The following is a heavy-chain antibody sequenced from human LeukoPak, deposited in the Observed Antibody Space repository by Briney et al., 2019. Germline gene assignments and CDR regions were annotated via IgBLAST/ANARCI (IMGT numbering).Heavy chain of an antibody. D-gene: IGHD3-22*01. J-gene: IGHJ6*03. CDR2: FDPEDGET. CDR1: GYTLTEVS. CDR3: ATVGSSGYYSYYYMDV. Sequence: ASVKVSCKVSGYTLTEVSMHWVRQAPGKGLEWMGGFDPEDGETIYAQKFQGRVTMTEDTSTDTAYMELSSLGSEDTAVYYCATVGSSGYYSYYYMDVWGKGTTVTISS. V-gene: IGHV1-24*01.